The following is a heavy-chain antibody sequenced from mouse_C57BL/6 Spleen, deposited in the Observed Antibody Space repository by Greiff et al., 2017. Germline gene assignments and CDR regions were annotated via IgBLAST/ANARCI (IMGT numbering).Heavy chain of an antibody. CDR2: IYPGSGST. J-gene: IGHJ3*01. Sequence: QVQLQQPGAELVKPGASVKMSCKASGYTFTSYWITWVKQRPGQGLEWIGDIYPGSGSTNYNEKFKSKATLTVDTSSSTAYMQLSSLTSEDSAVYYCARIDYGSSRFAYWGQGTLVTVSA. D-gene: IGHD1-1*01. V-gene: IGHV1-55*01. CDR3: ARIDYGSSRFAY. CDR1: GYTFTSYW.